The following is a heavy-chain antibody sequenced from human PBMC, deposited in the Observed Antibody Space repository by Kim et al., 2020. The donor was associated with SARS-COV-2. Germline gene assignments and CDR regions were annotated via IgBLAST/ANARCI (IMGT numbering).Heavy chain of an antibody. J-gene: IGHJ6*02. CDR3: ARISEIYYYYGMDV. CDR2: INPNSGGT. CDR1: GYTFTGYY. V-gene: IGHV1-2*06. Sequence: ASVKVSCKASGYTFTGYYMHWVRQAPGQGLEWMGRINPNSGGTNYAQKFQGRVTMTRDTSISTAYMELSRLRSDDTAVYYCARISEIYYYYGMDVWGQGTTVTVSS. D-gene: IGHD1-26*01.